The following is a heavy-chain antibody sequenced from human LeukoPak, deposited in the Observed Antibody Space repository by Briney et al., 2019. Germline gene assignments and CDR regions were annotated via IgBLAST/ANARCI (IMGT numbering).Heavy chain of an antibody. J-gene: IGHJ4*02. D-gene: IGHD2-2*01. CDR2: VFSGGFT. CDR1: GFTVSSNY. Sequence: PAGSLRLSCAASGFTVSSNYMSWVRQAPGKGLGRVSLVFSGGFTYYADSVKGRFTISRDKSRNTLYLQMNSLRAEDTAVYYCARQGSCSGTSCYVGSGGEGAFDYWGQRTLVAVSS. V-gene: IGHV3-66*04. CDR3: ARQGSCSGTSCYVGSGGEGAFDY.